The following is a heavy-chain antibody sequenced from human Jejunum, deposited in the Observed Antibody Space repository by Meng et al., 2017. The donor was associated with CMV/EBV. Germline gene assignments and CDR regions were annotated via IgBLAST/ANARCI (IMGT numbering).Heavy chain of an antibody. V-gene: IGHV3-30*02. Sequence: QVQLVESGXGVVQSXGSLRLSCAASGFTFSSDGMHWVRQAPGRGPEWVAFIEYDGSDKYYADSMKGRFTISRDNSKNTMYLQMTSLKAEDTALYYCAKDVDHWGQGTRVTVSS. CDR3: AKDVDH. J-gene: IGHJ4*02. CDR1: GFTFSSDG. CDR2: IEYDGSDK.